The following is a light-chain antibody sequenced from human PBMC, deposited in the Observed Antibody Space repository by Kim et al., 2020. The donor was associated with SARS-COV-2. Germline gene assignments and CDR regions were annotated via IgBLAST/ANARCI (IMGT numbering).Light chain of an antibody. CDR2: YDS. Sequence: YELTQPPSVSVAPGKTARITCGGNNIGSKSVHWYQQKPGQAPVLVIYYDSDRPSGIPERFSGSNSGNTATLTISRVEAGDEADYYCQVWDSSSDHPYVFGTGTKVTVL. V-gene: IGLV3-21*04. CDR3: QVWDSSSDHPYV. J-gene: IGLJ1*01. CDR1: NIGSKS.